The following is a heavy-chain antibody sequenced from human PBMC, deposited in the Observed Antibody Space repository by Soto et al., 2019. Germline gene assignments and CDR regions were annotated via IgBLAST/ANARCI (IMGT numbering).Heavy chain of an antibody. CDR1: GYTFTSYD. CDR3: ARERSYSLDY. Sequence: QVQLVQSGAEVKKPGASVKVSCKASGYTFTSYDINWVRQATGQGLEWMGWMNPNSGNTVYAQKYQGRVTMTRTTSISTAYMEMSSLRSEDTAVYYFARERSYSLDYWGQGTLVTVSS. J-gene: IGHJ4*02. V-gene: IGHV1-8*01. CDR2: MNPNSGNT. D-gene: IGHD1-26*01.